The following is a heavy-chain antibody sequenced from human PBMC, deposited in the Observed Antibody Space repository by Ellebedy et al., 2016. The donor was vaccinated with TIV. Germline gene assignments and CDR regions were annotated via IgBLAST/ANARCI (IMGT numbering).Heavy chain of an antibody. J-gene: IGHJ4*02. Sequence: SETLSLTXAVYGGSFSGYYWSWIRQPPGKGLEWIGEINHSGSTNYNPSLKSRVTISVDTSKNQFSLKLSSVTAADTAVYYCARGRADYVWGSYRYAFDYWGQGTLVTVSS. D-gene: IGHD3-16*02. CDR3: ARGRADYVWGSYRYAFDY. CDR1: GGSFSGYY. CDR2: INHSGST. V-gene: IGHV4-34*01.